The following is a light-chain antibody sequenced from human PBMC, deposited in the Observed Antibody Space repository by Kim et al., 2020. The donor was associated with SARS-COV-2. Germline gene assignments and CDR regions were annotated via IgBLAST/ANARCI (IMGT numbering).Light chain of an antibody. CDR1: SLRSYY. CDR2: GKN. Sequence: GQTVRITCQGDSLRSYYASWYQQKPGKAPVLVIYGKNNRPSGIPDRFSGSSSGNTASLTITGAQAEDEADYYCNSRDSSGNLIGVFGGGTQLTVL. CDR3: NSRDSSGNLIGV. V-gene: IGLV3-19*01. J-gene: IGLJ3*02.